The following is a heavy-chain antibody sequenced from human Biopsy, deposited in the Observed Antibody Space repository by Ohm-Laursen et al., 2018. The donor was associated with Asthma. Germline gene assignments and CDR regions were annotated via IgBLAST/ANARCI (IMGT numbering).Heavy chain of an antibody. J-gene: IGHJ1*01. V-gene: IGHV3-66*01. Sequence: SLRLSCAASGFAVSRDYMFWVRQAPGKGLEWVSVIYSGGTSHTADSVRGRFTISRDFSKNTLHLQMHSLRVEDTAVYYCARTFHFWSPYHAEHYQLWGQGTLVTVSS. CDR3: ARTFHFWSPYHAEHYQL. D-gene: IGHD3-3*02. CDR1: GFAVSRDY. CDR2: IYSGGTS.